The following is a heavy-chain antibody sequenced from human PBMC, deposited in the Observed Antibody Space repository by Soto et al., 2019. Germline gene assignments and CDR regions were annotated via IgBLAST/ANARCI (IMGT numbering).Heavy chain of an antibody. CDR3: ARDFVDVRVNNYGMDV. CDR2: IIPILGIA. V-gene: IGHV1-69*08. D-gene: IGHD2-21*01. CDR1: GGTFSSYT. J-gene: IGHJ6*02. Sequence: QVQLVQSGAEVKKPGSSVKVSCKASGGTFSSYTISWVRQAPGQGLEWMGRIIPILGIANYAQKFQGRVTITADKYTSTAYMELSSLRPEDTAVYYCARDFVDVRVNNYGMDVWGQGTTVTVSS.